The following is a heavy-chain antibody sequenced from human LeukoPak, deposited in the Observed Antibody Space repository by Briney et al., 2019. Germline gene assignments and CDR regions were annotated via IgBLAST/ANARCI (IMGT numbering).Heavy chain of an antibody. CDR2: IIPILGIA. D-gene: IGHD6-19*01. J-gene: IGHJ4*02. CDR3: AREELRGWYSVPDY. CDR1: GGTFSSYA. Sequence: GASVKVSCKASGGTFSSYAISWVRQAPGQGLEWMGRIIPILGIANYAQKFQGRVTITADKPTSTAYMELSSLRSEDTAVYYCAREELRGWYSVPDYWGQGTLVTVSS. V-gene: IGHV1-69*04.